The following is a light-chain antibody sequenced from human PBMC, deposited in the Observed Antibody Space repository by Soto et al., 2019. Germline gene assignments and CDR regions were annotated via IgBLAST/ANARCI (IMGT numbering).Light chain of an antibody. V-gene: IGLV2-14*02. CDR2: EGS. CDR3: SSYTSSSTLV. Sequence: QSVLTQPASVSGSPGQSITISFTGTSSDVGSYNLVSWYQQHPGKAPKLMIYEGSKRPSGVSNRFSGSKSGNAASLTISGLQAEDEADYYCSSYTSSSTLVFGGGTKVTVL. J-gene: IGLJ2*01. CDR1: SSDVGSYNL.